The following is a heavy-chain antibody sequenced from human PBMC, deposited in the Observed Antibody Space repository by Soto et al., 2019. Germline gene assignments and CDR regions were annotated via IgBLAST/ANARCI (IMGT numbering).Heavy chain of an antibody. V-gene: IGHV4-59*01. CDR1: GGSISSYY. D-gene: IGHD6-13*01. CDR2: IYYSGST. CDR3: AREDSSSWYRWFDP. Sequence: QVQLQESGPGLVKPSETLSLTCTVSGGSISSYYWSWIRQPPGKGLEWIGYIYYSGSTNYNPSLKSRVTISVDTSKNQFVLKLSSVTAADTAVYYCAREDSSSWYRWFDPWGQGTLVTVSS. J-gene: IGHJ5*02.